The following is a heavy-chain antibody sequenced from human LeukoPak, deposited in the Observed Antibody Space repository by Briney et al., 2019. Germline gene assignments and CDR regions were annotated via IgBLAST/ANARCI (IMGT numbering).Heavy chain of an antibody. CDR1: GFTFSSHW. J-gene: IGHJ3*02. CDR2: INQDGSVK. CDR3: AREGDYTWSFSI. V-gene: IGHV3-7*01. D-gene: IGHD1-26*01. Sequence: GGSLRLSCAASGFTFSSHWMSWIRQAPGKGLEWVANINQDGSVKYYVDSVKGRFTISRDNAKNSLYLQINSLRAEDSAVYYCAREGDYTWSFSIWGQGTMVTVSS.